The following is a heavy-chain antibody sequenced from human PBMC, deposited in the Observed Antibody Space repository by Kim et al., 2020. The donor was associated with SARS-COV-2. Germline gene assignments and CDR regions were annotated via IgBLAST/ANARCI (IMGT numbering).Heavy chain of an antibody. J-gene: IGHJ4*02. CDR2: INHSGST. V-gene: IGHV4-34*01. Sequence: SETLSLTCAVYGGSFSGYYWSWIRQPPGKGLEWIGEINHSGSTNYNPSLKSRVTISVDTSKNQFSLKLSSVTAADTAVYYCARGRTAFLVYSSGWFDYRGQGTLVTVSS. D-gene: IGHD6-19*01. CDR3: ARGRTAFLVYSSGWFDY. CDR1: GGSFSGYY.